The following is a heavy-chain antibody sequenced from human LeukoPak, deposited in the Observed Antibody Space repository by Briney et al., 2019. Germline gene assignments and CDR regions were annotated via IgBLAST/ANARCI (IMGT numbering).Heavy chain of an antibody. CDR1: GFTFSSYG. CDR3: AKVEYGGNFGPHDY. CDR2: MWYDGSNK. D-gene: IGHD4-23*01. V-gene: IGHV3-33*06. Sequence: GGSLRLSCAASGFTFSSYGMHWVRQAPGKGLEWVAIMWYDGSNKYYTDSVKGRFTISRDNSKNTLYLQMNSLRVEDTAVYYCAKVEYGGNFGPHDYWGQGTLVTVSS. J-gene: IGHJ4*02.